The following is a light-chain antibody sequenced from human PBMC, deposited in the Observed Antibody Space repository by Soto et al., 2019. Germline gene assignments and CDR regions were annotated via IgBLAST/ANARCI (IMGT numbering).Light chain of an antibody. CDR3: QQYNSYSTFGPAT. CDR1: QNIRSR. Sequence: DIQMTQSPSSRSASVVDRVTITFRASQNIRSRLAWFQQKPGRAPKLLIYGAFTLQRGVPSRFSGSGFGTEFTLTITSLQPDDFATYYCQQYNSYSTFGPATFGQGTKVDIK. V-gene: IGKV1-5*01. CDR2: GAF. J-gene: IGKJ1*01.